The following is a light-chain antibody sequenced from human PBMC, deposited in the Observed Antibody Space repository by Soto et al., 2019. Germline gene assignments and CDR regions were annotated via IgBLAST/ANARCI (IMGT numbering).Light chain of an antibody. CDR2: DAS. CDR1: QRISRS. J-gene: IGKJ4*01. V-gene: IGKV1-13*02. Sequence: AIQLTQSPSSLSASVGDRVIITCRANQRISRSLAWYQQKPGKAPKLLIYDASDLESGVPSRFSGSGSGTDLPLTLSRLQPEDFATYYCQQFYCYPLTFGGGTKVVNK. CDR3: QQFYCYPLT.